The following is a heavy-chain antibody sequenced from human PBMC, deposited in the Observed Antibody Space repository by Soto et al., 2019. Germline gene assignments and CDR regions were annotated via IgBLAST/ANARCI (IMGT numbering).Heavy chain of an antibody. CDR1: GYTFTSYA. CDR2: INAGNGNT. Sequence: QVQLVQSGAEVKKPGASVKVSCKASGYTFTSYAMHWVRQAPGQRLEWMGWINAGNGNTKYSQKFQGRVTITRDTCASTAYMELSSLRSEDTAVYYCARRGTAAAGGGFDPWGQGTLVTVSS. D-gene: IGHD6-13*01. CDR3: ARRGTAAAGGGFDP. V-gene: IGHV1-3*01. J-gene: IGHJ5*02.